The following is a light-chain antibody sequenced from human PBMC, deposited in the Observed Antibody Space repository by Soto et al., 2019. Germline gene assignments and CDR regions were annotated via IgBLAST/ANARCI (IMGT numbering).Light chain of an antibody. CDR3: AVWDNSLNGLA. CDR1: NSNMGRNY. Sequence: QAVVTQTPSASGTPGQRVTISCSGSNSNMGRNYVYWYQQVPGTAPKLLMYRNDVRPSGVPDRFTGSKSGTSASLAISGLRSEDEADYYCAVWDNSLNGLAFGGGTKLTVL. V-gene: IGLV1-47*01. CDR2: RND. J-gene: IGLJ2*01.